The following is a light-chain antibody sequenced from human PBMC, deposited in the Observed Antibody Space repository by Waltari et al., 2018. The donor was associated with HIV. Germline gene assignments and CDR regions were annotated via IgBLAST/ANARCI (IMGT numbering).Light chain of an antibody. CDR3: QVWDESNEQVV. CDR2: DVS. J-gene: IGLJ2*01. Sequence: YVLTQTPSVSVASGPTARITCGGDNIAGKKVHWYQRRPGQAPALVVFDVSNRPSGIPERFSGSISGNTATPIISRVEDGDEADYYCQVWDESNEQVVFGGGTRLTVL. V-gene: IGLV3-21*02. CDR1: NIAGKK.